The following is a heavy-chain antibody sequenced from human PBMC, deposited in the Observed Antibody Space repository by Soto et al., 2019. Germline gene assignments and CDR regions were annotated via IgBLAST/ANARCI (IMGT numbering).Heavy chain of an antibody. D-gene: IGHD6-19*01. CDR1: GFSFSDYG. J-gene: IGHJ4*02. V-gene: IGHV3-48*01. Sequence: GGSLRLSCVASGFSFSDYGMSWVRQSPQKTLEWVASISGNKMTTYYAESVKGRFTISRDNSKNTLYFQMNSLRAEDTAVYYGARPVEVAGIIDYGGQETLVTVSS. CDR3: ARPVEVAGIIDY. CDR2: ISGNKMTT.